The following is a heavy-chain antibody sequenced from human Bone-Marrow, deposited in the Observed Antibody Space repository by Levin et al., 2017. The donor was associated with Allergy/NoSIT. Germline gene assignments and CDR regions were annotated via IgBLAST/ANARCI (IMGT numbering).Heavy chain of an antibody. CDR3: TRDAYSSSSFDS. CDR2: ISSGSAYI. CDR1: GFTFSDYS. Sequence: GESLKISCVVSGFTFSDYSMNWVRQAPGKGLEWVSSISSGSAYIHYADSMKGRFTISRDNAKNSLYLQMNNLRAEDTALYYCTRDAYSSSSFDSWGQGTLVTVSS. J-gene: IGHJ4*02. V-gene: IGHV3-21*01. D-gene: IGHD6-13*01.